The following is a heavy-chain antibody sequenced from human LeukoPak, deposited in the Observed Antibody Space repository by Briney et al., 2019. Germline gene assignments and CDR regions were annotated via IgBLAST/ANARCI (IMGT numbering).Heavy chain of an antibody. CDR2: INHSGST. D-gene: IGHD1-26*01. J-gene: IGHJ3*02. V-gene: IGHV4-4*02. CDR1: GGSISSNNW. CDR3: ARKGATTASYDAFDI. Sequence: SETLSLTCAVSGGSISSNNWWNWVRQPPGKGLEWIGEINHSGSTNYNPSLKSRVTISVDTSKNQFSLKLSSVTAADTAVYYCARKGATTASYDAFDIWGQGTMVTVSS.